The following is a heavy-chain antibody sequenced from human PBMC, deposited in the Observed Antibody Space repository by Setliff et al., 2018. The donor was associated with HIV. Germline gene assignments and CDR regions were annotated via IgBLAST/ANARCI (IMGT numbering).Heavy chain of an antibody. CDR2: INPSGGST. Sequence: ASVKVSCKASGYTFTSYYMHWVRQAPAQGLEWMGIINPSGGSTNFARNFQGRVTMTRDTSTSTVYMELSSLRSEDTAVYYCARVEYYYDSSGYYYDYWGQGTLVTVSS. CDR1: GYTFTSYY. D-gene: IGHD3-22*01. J-gene: IGHJ4*02. V-gene: IGHV1-46*01. CDR3: ARVEYYYDSSGYYYDY.